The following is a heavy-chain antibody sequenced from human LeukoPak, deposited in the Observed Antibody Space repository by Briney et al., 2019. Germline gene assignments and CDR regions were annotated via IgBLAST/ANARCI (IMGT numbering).Heavy chain of an antibody. D-gene: IGHD2-15*01. V-gene: IGHV3-30-3*01. Sequence: RPGGSLRLSCAASGFTVSSNYMSWVRQAPGKGLEWVAVISYDGSNKYYADSVKGRFTISRDNSKNTLYLQMNSLRAEDTAVYYCARDLVARRLVVVAATRAFDIWGQGTMVTVSS. CDR3: ARDLVARRLVVVAATRAFDI. CDR1: GFTVSSNY. CDR2: ISYDGSNK. J-gene: IGHJ3*02.